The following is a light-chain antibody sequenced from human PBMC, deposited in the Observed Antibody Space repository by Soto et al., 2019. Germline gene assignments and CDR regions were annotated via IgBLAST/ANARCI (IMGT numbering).Light chain of an antibody. J-gene: IGLJ3*02. CDR1: NIGSKS. Sequence: SYELTQPPSVSVAPGQTARITCGGHNIGSKSVHWYQQKPGQAPVLVVYDDNDRPSGIPERFSGSNSGNTATLTISRVEAGDEADYYCQVWDSSSDHVVFGGGTKVTVL. CDR2: DDN. CDR3: QVWDSSSDHVV. V-gene: IGLV3-21*02.